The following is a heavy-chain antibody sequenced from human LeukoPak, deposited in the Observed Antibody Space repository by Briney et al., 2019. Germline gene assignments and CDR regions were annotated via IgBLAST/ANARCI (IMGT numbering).Heavy chain of an antibody. CDR1: GFTFSSYG. J-gene: IGHJ4*02. Sequence: GGSLRLSCAASGFTFSSYGMHWVRQAPGKGLEWVANIKQDGSEKYYVDSVKGRFTISRDNAKNSLYLQMNSLRAEDTAVYYCAREAGGSGSYYNGYFDYWGQGTLVTVSS. D-gene: IGHD3-10*01. CDR2: IKQDGSEK. V-gene: IGHV3-7*01. CDR3: AREAGGSGSYYNGYFDY.